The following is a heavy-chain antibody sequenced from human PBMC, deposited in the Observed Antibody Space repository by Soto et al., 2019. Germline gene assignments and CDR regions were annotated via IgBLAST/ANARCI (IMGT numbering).Heavy chain of an antibody. CDR1: GGSISSYY. CDR3: ARNYYDSSGYYFVYYYGMDV. V-gene: IGHV4-59*04. J-gene: IGHJ6*02. Sequence: SETLSLTCTVSGGSISSYYWSWIRQPPGKGLEWIGYIYYSGTTYYNPSLKSRVTMSVDTSKNQFSLKLTSVTAVDTAVYYCARNYYDSSGYYFVYYYGMDVWGQGTTVTVSS. D-gene: IGHD3-22*01. CDR2: IYYSGTT.